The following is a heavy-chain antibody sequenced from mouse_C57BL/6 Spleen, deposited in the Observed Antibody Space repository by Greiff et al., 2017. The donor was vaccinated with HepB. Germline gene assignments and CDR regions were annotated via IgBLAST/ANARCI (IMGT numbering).Heavy chain of an antibody. J-gene: IGHJ2*01. V-gene: IGHV1-22*01. CDR3: ASERYYGSSFPLDY. Sequence: EVQLQQSGPELVKPGASVKMSCKASGYTFTDYNMHWVKQSHGKSLEWIGYINPNNGGTSYNQKFKGKATLTVNKSSSTAYMELRSLTSEDSAVYYCASERYYGSSFPLDYGGKGTTLTVSS. CDR2: INPNNGGT. CDR1: GYTFTDYN. D-gene: IGHD1-1*01.